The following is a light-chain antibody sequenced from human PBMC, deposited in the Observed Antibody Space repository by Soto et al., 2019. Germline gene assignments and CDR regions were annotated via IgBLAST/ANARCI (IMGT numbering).Light chain of an antibody. CDR1: RSISNW. J-gene: IGKJ1*01. CDR3: QQSYSTPRT. CDR2: GAS. V-gene: IGKV1-5*01. Sequence: DIQMTQSPSTLSASVGDRVTITCRASRSISNWLAWFQQIPGKAPKLLIYGASSLERGVPSRFSGSGSGTDFTLTISSLQPEDFATYYCQQSYSTPRTFGQGTKVDIK.